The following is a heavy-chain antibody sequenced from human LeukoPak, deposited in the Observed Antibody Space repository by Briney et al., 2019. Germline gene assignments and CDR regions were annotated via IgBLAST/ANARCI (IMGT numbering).Heavy chain of an antibody. CDR3: ARLARWAYYFDS. Sequence: PSETLSLTCAVYGGSFSGYYWSWIRQPPGKGLEWIGEINHSGSTNYNPSLKSRVTISVDTSKNQFSLKLSSVTAADTAVYYCARLARWAYYFDSWGQGTLVTVSS. D-gene: IGHD1-26*01. V-gene: IGHV4-34*01. CDR1: GGSFSGYY. J-gene: IGHJ4*02. CDR2: INHSGST.